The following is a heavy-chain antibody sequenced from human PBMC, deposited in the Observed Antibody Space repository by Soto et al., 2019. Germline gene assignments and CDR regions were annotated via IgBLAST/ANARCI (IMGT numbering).Heavy chain of an antibody. CDR1: GFTFSGSA. CDR3: TRSDSSGYYPMPLDY. V-gene: IGHV3-73*01. D-gene: IGHD3-22*01. Sequence: VGSLRLSCAASGFTFSGSAMHWVRQASGKGLEWVGRIRSKANSYATAYAASVKGRFTISRDDSKNTAYLQMNSLKTEDTAVYYCTRSDSSGYYPMPLDYWGQGTLVTVSS. J-gene: IGHJ4*02. CDR2: IRSKANSYAT.